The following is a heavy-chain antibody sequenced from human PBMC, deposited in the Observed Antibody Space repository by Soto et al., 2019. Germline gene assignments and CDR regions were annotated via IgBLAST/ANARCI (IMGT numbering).Heavy chain of an antibody. CDR3: AREGSRYCSGGSCYSDYCYGMDV. J-gene: IGHJ6*02. D-gene: IGHD2-15*01. Sequence: PGGSLRLSCAASGFTFSSYAMHWVRQAPGKGLEWVAVISYDGSNKYYADSVKGRFTISRDNSKNTLYLQMNSLRAEDTAVYYCAREGSRYCSGGSCYSDYCYGMDVWGQGTTVTVSS. V-gene: IGHV3-30-3*01. CDR2: ISYDGSNK. CDR1: GFTFSSYA.